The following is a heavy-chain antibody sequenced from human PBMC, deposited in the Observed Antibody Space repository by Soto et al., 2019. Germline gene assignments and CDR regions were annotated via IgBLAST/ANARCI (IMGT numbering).Heavy chain of an antibody. CDR2: ISANNGNT. V-gene: IGHV1-18*01. CDR3: AXXXXXXLXXP. CDR1: GYTFTSYG. Sequence: VKVSCKASGYTFTSYGISWVRQAPGQGLEWMGWISANNGNTKYAQNFQGRVTMTTDTSTSTAYMELRSLRSDDTAVYYCAXXXXXXLXXPWGQGTLVTVSS. J-gene: IGHJ5*02.